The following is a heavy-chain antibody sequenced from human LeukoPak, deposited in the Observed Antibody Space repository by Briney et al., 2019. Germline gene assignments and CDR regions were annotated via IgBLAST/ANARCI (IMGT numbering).Heavy chain of an antibody. V-gene: IGHV3-74*01. CDR2: INTDGSRI. CDR3: ARVLSGSWDWFDP. Sequence: GGSLRLSCAASGFAFSNYWMHWVRQAPGKGLVWVSRINTDGSRITYADSVKGRFTISRDNAMNTVYLQMNSLRAEDTAVYYCARVLSGSWDWFDPWGQGTLVTVSS. J-gene: IGHJ5*02. CDR1: GFAFSNYW. D-gene: IGHD3-22*01.